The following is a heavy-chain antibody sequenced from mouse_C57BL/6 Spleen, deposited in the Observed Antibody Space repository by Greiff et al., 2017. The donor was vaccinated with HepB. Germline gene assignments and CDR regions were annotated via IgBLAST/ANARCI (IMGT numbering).Heavy chain of an antibody. Sequence: EVQGVESGGGLVQPGGSMKLSCVASGFTFSNYWMNWVRQSPEKGLEWVAQIRLKSDNYATHYAESVKGRFTISRDDSKSSVYLQMNNLRAEDTGSYYCTGGLLPRPFDYWGQGTTLTVSS. CDR2: IRLKSDNYAT. V-gene: IGHV6-3*01. CDR3: TGGLLPRPFDY. J-gene: IGHJ2*01. D-gene: IGHD1-1*01. CDR1: GFTFSNYW.